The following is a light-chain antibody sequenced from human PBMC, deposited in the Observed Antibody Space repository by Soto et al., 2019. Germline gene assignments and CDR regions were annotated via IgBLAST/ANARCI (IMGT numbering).Light chain of an antibody. CDR1: QTIMNNY. CDR2: GAS. Sequence: EIVLTQSPGTLSLSPGESATLSCRASQTIMNNYLAWYQQKPGQAPRLLIFGASSRATGIPDRFSGSGSGTDFTLSISRVEPEDFAVYYCQQYGTSPRTFGQGTKVDNK. CDR3: QQYGTSPRT. J-gene: IGKJ1*01. V-gene: IGKV3-20*01.